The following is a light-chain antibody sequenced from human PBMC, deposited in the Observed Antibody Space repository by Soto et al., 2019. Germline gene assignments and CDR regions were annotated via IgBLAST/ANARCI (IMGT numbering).Light chain of an antibody. CDR3: HQYSRSPFT. Sequence: EIVLTQSPGTLSLSPGERATLSCRVSQSVSSNFLAWYQQKPGQAPRLLIYDASSRATGIPDRFSGRGSGTDFILTISRLEPEDFAVYYCHQYSRSPFTFGPGTKVDI. CDR1: QSVSSNF. CDR2: DAS. J-gene: IGKJ3*01. V-gene: IGKV3-20*01.